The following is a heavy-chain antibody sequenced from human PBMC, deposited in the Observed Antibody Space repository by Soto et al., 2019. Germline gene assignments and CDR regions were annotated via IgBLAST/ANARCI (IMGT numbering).Heavy chain of an antibody. D-gene: IGHD2-15*01. CDR3: ARTGLLHGMDV. V-gene: IGHV3-30-3*01. CDR2: ISYDGSNK. J-gene: IGHJ6*02. Sequence: QVQLVESGGGVVQPGRSLRLSCAASGFIFSSYAMHWVRQAPGKGLEWLAVISYDGSNKYYADSVKGRFTISRDNSENTLYLQMNSLRAEDTAVYYCARTGLLHGMDVWGQGTTVTVSS. CDR1: GFIFSSYA.